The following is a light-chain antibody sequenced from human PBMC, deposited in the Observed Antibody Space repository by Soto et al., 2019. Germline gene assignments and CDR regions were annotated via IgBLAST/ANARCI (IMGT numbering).Light chain of an antibody. V-gene: IGLV2-14*01. CDR2: EVS. CDR3: CSYTRSRTLV. J-gene: IGLJ3*02. CDR1: SSDVGAYNF. Sequence: QSVLPQPASVSGSPGQSITISCTGTSSDVGAYNFVSWYQHYPGKAPKLMIYEVSNRPSGVSNRFSGSKSGNTASLTISGLQAEDEADYYCCSYTRSRTLVFGGGTKLTVL.